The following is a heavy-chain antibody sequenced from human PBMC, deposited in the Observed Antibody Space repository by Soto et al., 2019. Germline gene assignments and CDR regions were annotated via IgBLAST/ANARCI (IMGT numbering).Heavy chain of an antibody. D-gene: IGHD6-25*01. CDR2: INPSGHST. Sequence: ASVKVSCKASGFTFTNYWMHWVRQAPGQGLEWMGVINPSGHSTVYAQKFQGRVIMTRDTSTSTVYMDLSSLRSEDTAIYYCARDHSMTAAGPMNWHLNPWRRGTMVAVYS. V-gene: IGHV1-46*01. CDR3: ARDHSMTAAGPMNWHLNP. CDR1: GFTFTNYW. J-gene: IGHJ2*01.